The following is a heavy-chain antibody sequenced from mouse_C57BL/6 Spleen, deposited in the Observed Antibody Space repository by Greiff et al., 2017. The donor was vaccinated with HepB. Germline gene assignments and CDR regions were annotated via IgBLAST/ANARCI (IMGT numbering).Heavy chain of an antibody. CDR2: INPSSGYT. CDR3: AKLYGSSPGYFDY. J-gene: IGHJ2*01. V-gene: IGHV1-7*01. D-gene: IGHD1-1*01. CDR1: GYTFTSYW. Sequence: VQLQQSGAELAKPGASVKLSCKASGYTFTSYWMHWVKQRPGQGLEWIGYINPSSGYTKYNQKFKDKATLTADKSSSTAYMQLSSLTYDDSAVYYCAKLYGSSPGYFDYWGQGTTLTVSS.